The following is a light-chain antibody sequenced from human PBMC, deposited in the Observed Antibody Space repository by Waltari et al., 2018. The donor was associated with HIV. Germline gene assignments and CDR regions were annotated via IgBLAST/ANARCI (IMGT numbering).Light chain of an antibody. CDR3: SSYTSSSTLDVV. CDR1: RSDVVGYHH. Sequence: QSALTQPAPVSGSPGQSITIPCTGTRSDVVGYHHVPWYQQHPGKAPKLMIYDVSNRPSGVSNRFSGSKSGNTASLTISGLQAEDEADYYCSSYTSSSTLDVVFGGGTKLTVL. CDR2: DVS. J-gene: IGLJ2*01. V-gene: IGLV2-14*03.